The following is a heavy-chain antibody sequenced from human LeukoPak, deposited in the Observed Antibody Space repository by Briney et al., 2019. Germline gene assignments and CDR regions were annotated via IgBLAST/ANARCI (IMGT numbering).Heavy chain of an antibody. CDR1: GYAFNSYW. J-gene: IGHJ5*02. D-gene: IGHD1-1*01. CDR3: ARGDSPPSLAATSDIWFDP. CDR2: VYPDDSST. V-gene: IGHV5-51*01. Sequence: GESLKISCQGSGYAFNSYWIAWVRQMPGKGLEWMGLVYPDDSSTRYRPSFLGQVTMSADKSISTVYLQWSSLMASDSAIYYCARGDSPPSLAATSDIWFDPWGQGTVLTVSS.